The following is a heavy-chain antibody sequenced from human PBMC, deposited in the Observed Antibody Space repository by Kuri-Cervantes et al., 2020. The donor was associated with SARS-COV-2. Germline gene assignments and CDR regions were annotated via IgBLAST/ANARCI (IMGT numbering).Heavy chain of an antibody. J-gene: IGHJ5*02. D-gene: IGHD2-2*01. CDR2: MNPNSGNT. CDR3: ARQRVYCSSTSCYGRGWFDP. V-gene: IGHV1-8*03. CDR1: GYTFTSCD. Sequence: ASVKVSCKASGYTFTSCDINWVRQATGQGLEWMGWMNPNSGNTGYAQKFQGRVTITRNTSISTAYMELSSLRSEDTAVYYCARQRVYCSSTSCYGRGWFDPWGQGTLVTVSS.